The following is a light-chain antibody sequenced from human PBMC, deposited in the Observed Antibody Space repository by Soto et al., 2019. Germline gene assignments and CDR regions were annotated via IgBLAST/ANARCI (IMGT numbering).Light chain of an antibody. V-gene: IGKV1-39*01. CDR1: QGISSY. J-gene: IGKJ1*01. CDR3: QQKYRVPRT. Sequence: DIQITQYPSSLSSSVGDRMAMTCRAIQGISSYLNWYQHKPGKAPKLLIYGASTLQSGVPSRFSGSGSGTDFTLTISSLQPEDYATYFCQQKYRVPRTFGQGTKVDIK. CDR2: GAS.